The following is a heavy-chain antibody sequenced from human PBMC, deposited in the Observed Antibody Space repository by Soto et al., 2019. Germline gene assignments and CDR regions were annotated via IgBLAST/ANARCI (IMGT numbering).Heavy chain of an antibody. CDR2: IYHSVST. J-gene: IGHJ6*02. Sequence: SQTLSLTCAVSVGSISSGDYSWSWIRQPTGKGLEWIGYIYHSVSTYYNPSLNGRVTISVDRSKNQFSLKLSSVTAADTAVYYCARGPVGATGDYYGMDVWGQGTTVTVSS. D-gene: IGHD1-26*01. CDR1: VGSISSGDYS. CDR3: ARGPVGATGDYYGMDV. V-gene: IGHV4-30-2*01.